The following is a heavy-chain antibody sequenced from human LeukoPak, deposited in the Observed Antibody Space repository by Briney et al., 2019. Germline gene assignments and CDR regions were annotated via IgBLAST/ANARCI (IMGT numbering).Heavy chain of an antibody. CDR2: ISSNGGST. V-gene: IGHV3-64*01. CDR3: ARDSLFNDILTGYYSYYYYYMDV. CDR1: G. D-gene: IGHD3-9*01. J-gene: IGHJ6*03. Sequence: PGGSLRLSCAASGVRQAPGKGLEYVSAISSNGGSTYYANSVKGRFTISRDNSKNTLYPQMGSLRAEDTAVYYCARDSLFNDILTGYYSYYYYYMDVWGKGTTVTISS.